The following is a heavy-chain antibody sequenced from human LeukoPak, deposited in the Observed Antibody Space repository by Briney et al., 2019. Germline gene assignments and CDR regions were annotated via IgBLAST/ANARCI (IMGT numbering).Heavy chain of an antibody. V-gene: IGHV4-4*07. D-gene: IGHD3-9*01. Sequence: SETLSLTCAVSGGSISSYNRSWIRQPAGKGLEWLGRIYTSGSTNYNPSLKSRVTMSVDTSKNQFSLKLSSVTAADTAVYYCATQTGSRYYYGMDVWGQGTTVTVSS. CDR2: IYTSGST. CDR1: GGSISSYN. CDR3: ATQTGSRYYYGMDV. J-gene: IGHJ6*02.